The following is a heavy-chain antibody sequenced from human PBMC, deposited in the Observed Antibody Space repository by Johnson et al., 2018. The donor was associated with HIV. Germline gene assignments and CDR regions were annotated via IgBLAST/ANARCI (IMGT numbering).Heavy chain of an antibody. D-gene: IGHD5-18*01. CDR2: ISYDGSNK. Sequence: QVQLVESGGGVVQPGRSLRLSCAGSGFTFSSYPMHWVRQPPGKGLEWVAVISYDGSNKYYADSVKGRFTISRDNSNNTLYLQMDSLRAEDTAVYYCARAGYSYGLGAFDIWGQGTMVTVSS. V-gene: IGHV3-30*04. J-gene: IGHJ3*02. CDR3: ARAGYSYGLGAFDI. CDR1: GFTFSSYP.